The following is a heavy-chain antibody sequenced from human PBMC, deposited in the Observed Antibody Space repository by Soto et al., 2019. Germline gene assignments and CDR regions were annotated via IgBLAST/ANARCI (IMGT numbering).Heavy chain of an antibody. Sequence: SETLSLTCTVSGGSISSSSYYWGWIRQPPGKGLEWIGSIYYSGSTYYNPSLKSRVTISVDTSKNQFSLKLSSVTAADTAVYYCARLGVAGLRTRPNNWFDPWGQGTLVTVSS. CDR3: ARLGVAGLRTRPNNWFDP. V-gene: IGHV4-39*01. J-gene: IGHJ5*02. CDR2: IYYSGST. CDR1: GGSISSSSYY. D-gene: IGHD1-1*01.